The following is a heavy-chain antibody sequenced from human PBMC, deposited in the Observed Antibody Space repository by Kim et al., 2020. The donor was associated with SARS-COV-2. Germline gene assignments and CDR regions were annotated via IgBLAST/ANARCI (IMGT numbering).Heavy chain of an antibody. D-gene: IGHD3-10*01. CDR3: ARESMGRGAPDDAFDI. V-gene: IGHV6-1*01. Sequence: VKSRITINPDTSKNQFSLQLNSVTPEDTAVYYCARESMGRGAPDDAFDIWGQGTMVTVSS. J-gene: IGHJ3*02.